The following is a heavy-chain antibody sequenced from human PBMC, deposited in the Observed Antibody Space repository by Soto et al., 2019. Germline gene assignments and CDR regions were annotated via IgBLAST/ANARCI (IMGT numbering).Heavy chain of an antibody. Sequence: PGESLKISCKGSGYSFTSYWIGWVRQMPGKGLGWMGIIYPGDSDTRYSPSFQGQVTISADKSISTAYLQWSSLKASDTAMYYCARLDTGTTGGPYYYYMDVWGKGTTVTVSS. V-gene: IGHV5-51*01. CDR1: GYSFTSYW. CDR2: IYPGDSDT. D-gene: IGHD1-7*01. J-gene: IGHJ6*03. CDR3: ARLDTGTTGGPYYYYMDV.